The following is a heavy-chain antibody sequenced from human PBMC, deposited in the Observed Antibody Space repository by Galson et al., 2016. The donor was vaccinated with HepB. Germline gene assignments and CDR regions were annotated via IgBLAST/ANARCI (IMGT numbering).Heavy chain of an antibody. D-gene: IGHD3-22*01. CDR1: GGSISSSSYY. V-gene: IGHV4-39*01. Sequence: SETLSLTCTVSGGSISSSSYYWGWIRQPPGKGLAWIGSIYYSGSTYYNPSLKSRVTISVDTSKNQFSLKLSSVTAADTAVYYCARRAATYDSSGYYYGADGDYWGQGTLVTVSS. CDR3: ARRAATYDSSGYYYGADGDY. CDR2: IYYSGST. J-gene: IGHJ4*02.